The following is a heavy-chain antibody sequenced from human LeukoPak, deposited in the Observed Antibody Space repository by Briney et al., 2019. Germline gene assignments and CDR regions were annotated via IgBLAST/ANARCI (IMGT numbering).Heavy chain of an antibody. D-gene: IGHD4-23*01. CDR2: IIAVGDNT. CDR1: GFTFRKYI. V-gene: IGHV3-23*01. CDR3: ANWGGTDTIGNIWYGHLDY. J-gene: IGHJ4*02. Sequence: GGSLRLSCAVSGFTFRKYIRTCVRRAPGKGLEGVSSIIAVGDNTLHTDSVKGRFRVRRDIWNNTIYLQVDRLRDDDASIYYCANWGGTDTIGNIWYGHLDYWGQGLQVTVSS.